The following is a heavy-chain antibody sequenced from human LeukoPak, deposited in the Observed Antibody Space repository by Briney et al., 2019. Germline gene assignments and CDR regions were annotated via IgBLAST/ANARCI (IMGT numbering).Heavy chain of an antibody. J-gene: IGHJ5*02. D-gene: IGHD2-2*01. CDR3: ARMYCSSTSRYTYNWFDP. CDR1: GYTFTSYD. V-gene: IGHV1-69*05. Sequence: SVKVSCKASGYTFTSYDINWVRQATGQGLEWMGGIIPIFGTANYAQKFQGRVTITTDESTSTAYMELSSLRSEDTAVYYCARMYCSSTSRYTYNWFDPWGQGTLVTVSS. CDR2: IIPIFGTA.